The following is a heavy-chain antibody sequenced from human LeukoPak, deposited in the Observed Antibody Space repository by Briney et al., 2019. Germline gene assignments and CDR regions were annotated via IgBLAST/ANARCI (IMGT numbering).Heavy chain of an antibody. CDR3: ARGRYSSGWYKEKTWFDP. CDR1: GVSLSRGGYS. Sequence: SETLSLTCTVSGVSLSRGGYSWTWIRQPPRKGLEWIGDIYHTGNTNYNPSLKSRFTISVDASKNQVSLRLTSVTAADTAVYYCARGRYSSGWYKEKTWFDPWGQGILVTVSS. D-gene: IGHD6-19*01. J-gene: IGHJ5*02. CDR2: IYHTGNT. V-gene: IGHV4-30-4*07.